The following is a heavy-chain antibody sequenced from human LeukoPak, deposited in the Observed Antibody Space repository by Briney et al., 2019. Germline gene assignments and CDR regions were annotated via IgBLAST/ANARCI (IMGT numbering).Heavy chain of an antibody. CDR3: AREEGHYDFWSGYTNWFDP. D-gene: IGHD3-3*01. CDR1: GGTLSSYA. Sequence: SVKVSCKASGGTLSSYAISWVRQAPGQWLEWMGGIIPIFGTANYAQKFQGRVTITADESTSTAYMELSSLRSEDTAVYYCAREEGHYDFWSGYTNWFDPWGQGTLVTVSS. J-gene: IGHJ5*02. V-gene: IGHV1-69*13. CDR2: IIPIFGTA.